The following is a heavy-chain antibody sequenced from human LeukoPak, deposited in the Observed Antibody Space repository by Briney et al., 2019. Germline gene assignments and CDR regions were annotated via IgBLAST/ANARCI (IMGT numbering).Heavy chain of an antibody. Sequence: GGSLRLSCAASGFTFSSYSMNWVRQAPGKGLEWVSSISSSSSYIYYADSVKGRFTISRDNAKNSLDLQMNSLRAEDTAVYYCARSPGNTMVRGYYFDYWGQGTLVTVSS. J-gene: IGHJ4*02. V-gene: IGHV3-21*01. CDR2: ISSSSSYI. D-gene: IGHD3-10*01. CDR1: GFTFSSYS. CDR3: ARSPGNTMVRGYYFDY.